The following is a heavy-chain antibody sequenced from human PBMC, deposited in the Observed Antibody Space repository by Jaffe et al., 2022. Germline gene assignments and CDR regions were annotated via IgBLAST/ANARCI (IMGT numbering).Heavy chain of an antibody. CDR1: GGSFSGYY. D-gene: IGHD3-10*01. CDR2: INHSGST. J-gene: IGHJ3*02. CDR3: ARSRVTMVQGGARRNGAFDI. V-gene: IGHV4-34*01. Sequence: QVQLQQWGAGLLKPSETLSLTCAVYGGSFSGYYWSWIRQPPGKGLEWIGEINHSGSTNYNPSLKSRVTISVDTSKNQFSLKLSSVTAADTAVYYCARSRVTMVQGGARRNGAFDIWGQGTMVTVSS.